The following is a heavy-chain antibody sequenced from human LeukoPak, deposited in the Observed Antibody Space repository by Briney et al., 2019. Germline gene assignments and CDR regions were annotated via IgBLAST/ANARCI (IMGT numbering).Heavy chain of an antibody. J-gene: IGHJ5*02. D-gene: IGHD6-13*01. CDR2: INPNSGDT. V-gene: IGHV1-2*02. CDR1: GGTFSSYA. Sequence: EASVKVSCKASGGTFSSYAISWVRQAPGQGLEWMGWINPNSGDTNYAQKFQGRVTMTRDTSISTAYMELSSLRSDDTAMYYCARMWSTATSGWNWFDPWGQGTLVTVSS. CDR3: ARMWSTATSGWNWFDP.